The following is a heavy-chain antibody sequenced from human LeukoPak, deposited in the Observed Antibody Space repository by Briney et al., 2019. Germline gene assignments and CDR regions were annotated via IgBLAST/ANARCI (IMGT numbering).Heavy chain of an antibody. CDR1: GGSISSGGYY. V-gene: IGHV4-31*03. J-gene: IGHJ3*02. CDR2: IYYSGST. D-gene: IGHD2-2*02. CDR3: ARDLVVVPAAIGGGWGAFDI. Sequence: SQTLSLTCTVSGGSISSGGYYWSWIRQHPGTGLEWIGYIYYSGSTYYNPSLKSRVTISVDTSKNQFSLKLSSVTAADTAVYYCARDLVVVPAAIGGGWGAFDIWGQGTMVTVSS.